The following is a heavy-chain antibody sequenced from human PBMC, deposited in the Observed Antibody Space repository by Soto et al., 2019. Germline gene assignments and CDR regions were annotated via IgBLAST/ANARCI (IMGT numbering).Heavy chain of an antibody. J-gene: IGHJ3*02. CDR3: AIHEAAGDAFDI. CDR1: GYTFTCYY. CDR2: INPNSGGT. Sequence: ASVKVTCKASGYTFTCYYMHWVRQAPGQGLEWMGWINPNSGGTNYAQKFQGWVTMTRDTSISTAYMELSRLRSDDTAVYYCAIHEAAGDAFDIWGQGTIVTVSS. V-gene: IGHV1-2*04. D-gene: IGHD6-25*01.